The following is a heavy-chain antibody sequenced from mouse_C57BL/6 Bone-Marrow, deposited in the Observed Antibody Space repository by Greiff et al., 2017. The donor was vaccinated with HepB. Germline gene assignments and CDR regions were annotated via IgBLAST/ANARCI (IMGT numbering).Heavy chain of an antibody. CDR3: TRSGFTTVDAMDY. D-gene: IGHD6-1*01. CDR1: GYTFTSYW. CDR2: IYPGNSDT. V-gene: IGHV1-5*01. J-gene: IGHJ4*01. Sequence: EVQLQQSGTELARPGASVKMSCKASGYTFTSYWMHWVKQRPGQGLEWIGAIYPGNSDTSYNEKFKGKAKLTAVTSARTAYMELSSLTNEDSAVYCWTRSGFTTVDAMDYWGQGTRVTVSS.